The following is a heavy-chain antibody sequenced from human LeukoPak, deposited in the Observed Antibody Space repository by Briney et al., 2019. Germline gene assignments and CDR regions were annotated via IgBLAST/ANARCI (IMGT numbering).Heavy chain of an antibody. J-gene: IGHJ4*02. Sequence: TPETLSLTCAVYGGSFSGYYWSWIRQPPGKGLEWIGEINHSGSTNYNPSLKSRVTISVDTSKNQFSLKLSSVTAADTAVYYCASRTLTYYYGSGSYYYWGQGTLVTVSS. D-gene: IGHD3-10*01. CDR2: INHSGST. CDR3: ASRTLTYYYGSGSYYY. V-gene: IGHV4-34*01. CDR1: GGSFSGYY.